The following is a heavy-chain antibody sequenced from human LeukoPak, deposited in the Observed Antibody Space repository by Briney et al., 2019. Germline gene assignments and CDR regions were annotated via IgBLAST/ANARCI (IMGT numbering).Heavy chain of an antibody. V-gene: IGHV3-30*02. J-gene: IGHJ4*02. Sequence: PGGSLRLSCAASGFTFSSYGMHWVRQAPGKGLEWVAFIRYDGTNKYYADSVKGRFTISRDNSKNTLYLQMNSLRAEDTAVYYCARDRGERLRYFDYWGQGTLVTVSS. CDR3: ARDRGERLRYFDY. CDR2: IRYDGTNK. CDR1: GFTFSSYG. D-gene: IGHD1-1*01.